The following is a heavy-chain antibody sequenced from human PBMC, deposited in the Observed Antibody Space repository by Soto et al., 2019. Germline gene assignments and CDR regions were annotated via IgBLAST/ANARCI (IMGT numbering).Heavy chain of an antibody. V-gene: IGHV1-18*04. CDR1: GYTFTSYG. CDR3: ARGWIQLWHSNYYYYYGMDV. Sequence: ASVKVSCKASGYTFTSYGISWVRQAPGQGLEWMGWTSAYNGNTNYAQKLQGRVTMTTDTSTSTAYMELRSLRSDDTAVYYCARGWIQLWHSNYYYYYGMDVWGQGTTVTVSS. J-gene: IGHJ6*02. CDR2: TSAYNGNT. D-gene: IGHD5-18*01.